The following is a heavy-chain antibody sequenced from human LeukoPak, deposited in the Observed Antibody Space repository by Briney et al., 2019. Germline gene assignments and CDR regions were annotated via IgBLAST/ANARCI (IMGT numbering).Heavy chain of an antibody. Sequence: PGRSLRLSCAASGFTFSSYGMHWVRQAPGKGLEWVAVISYDGSNKYYADSVKGRFTISRDNSKNTLYLQMNSLRAEDTAVYYCARDGPASSSWYGSLGYYYYMDVWGKGTTVTVSS. V-gene: IGHV3-30*03. CDR3: ARDGPASSSWYGSLGYYYYMDV. CDR1: GFTFSSYG. D-gene: IGHD6-13*01. J-gene: IGHJ6*03. CDR2: ISYDGSNK.